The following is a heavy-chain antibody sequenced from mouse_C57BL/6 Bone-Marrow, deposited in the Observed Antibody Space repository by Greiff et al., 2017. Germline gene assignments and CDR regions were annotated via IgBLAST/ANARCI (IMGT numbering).Heavy chain of an antibody. CDR2: IYPGGGYT. CDR3: ARSGSSYSYAMDY. CDR1: GYTFTNYW. Sequence: VKLQQSGAELVRPGTSVKMSCKASGYTFTNYWIGWAKQRPGYGLEWIGDIYPGGGYTNYNEKFKGKATLTADKSSSTAYMQFSSLTSEDSAIYYCARSGSSYSYAMDYWGQGTSVTVSS. D-gene: IGHD1-1*01. J-gene: IGHJ4*01. V-gene: IGHV1-63*01.